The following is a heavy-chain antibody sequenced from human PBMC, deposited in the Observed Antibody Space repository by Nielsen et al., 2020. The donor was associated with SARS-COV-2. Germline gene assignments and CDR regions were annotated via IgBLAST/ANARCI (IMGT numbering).Heavy chain of an antibody. CDR2: IKQDGSEK. CDR1: GFTFSSYW. Sequence: GESLKISCEVSGFTFSSYWMSWVRQAPGKGLEWVANIKQDGSEKYYVDSVKGRFTISRDNAKNSMYLQMNSLRVEDTAVYYCARVGGSSWYFDNWGQGTLVTVSS. V-gene: IGHV3-7*03. J-gene: IGHJ4*02. D-gene: IGHD6-13*01. CDR3: ARVGGSSWYFDN.